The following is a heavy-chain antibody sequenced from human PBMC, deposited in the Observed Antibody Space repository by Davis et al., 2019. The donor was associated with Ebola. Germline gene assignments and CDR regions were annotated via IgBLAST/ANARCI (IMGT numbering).Heavy chain of an antibody. D-gene: IGHD2-15*01. CDR1: GGSISSHY. CDR2: MYYSGST. Sequence: MPSETLSLTCTVSGGSISSHYWSWIRQSPGKGLEWIGYMYYSGSTYYNPSLKSRVTISVDTSKNQFSLKLSSVTAADTAVYYCAVVVAATTLPWVHWYFDLWGRGTLVTVSS. V-gene: IGHV4-59*04. J-gene: IGHJ2*01. CDR3: AVVVAATTLPWVHWYFDL.